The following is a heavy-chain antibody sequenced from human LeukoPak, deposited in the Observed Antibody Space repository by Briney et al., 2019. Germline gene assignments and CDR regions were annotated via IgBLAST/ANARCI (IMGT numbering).Heavy chain of an antibody. CDR2: IRYDGSNK. Sequence: PGGSLRLSCAASGFTFSNYWMTWVRQAPGKGLEWVAFIRYDGSNKYYADSVKGRFTISRDNSKNTLYLQMNSLRAEDTAVYYCAREQDYYDSSGGFDYWGQGTLVTVSS. CDR1: GFTFSNYW. J-gene: IGHJ4*02. CDR3: AREQDYYDSSGGFDY. D-gene: IGHD3-22*01. V-gene: IGHV3-30*02.